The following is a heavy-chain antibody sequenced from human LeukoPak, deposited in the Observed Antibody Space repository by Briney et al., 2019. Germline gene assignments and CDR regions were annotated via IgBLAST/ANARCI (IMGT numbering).Heavy chain of an antibody. CDR2: IQPSGTS. Sequence: SETRSLTCTVSGGSISYSSWSWFRQPVGRTLEWIGRIQPSGTSNYNPSLQGRVTMSYTSRNQFSLILRFVTAADAAIYYCARDTENGGSTARFAYWGQGTLVTVSS. CDR1: GGSISYSS. J-gene: IGHJ4*02. D-gene: IGHD3-16*01. CDR3: ARDTENGGSTARFAY. V-gene: IGHV4-4*07.